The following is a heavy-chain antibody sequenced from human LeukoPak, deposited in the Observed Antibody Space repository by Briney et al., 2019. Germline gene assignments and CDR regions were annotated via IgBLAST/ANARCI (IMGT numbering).Heavy chain of an antibody. V-gene: IGHV3-23*01. D-gene: IGHD3-22*01. J-gene: IGHJ4*02. CDR2: LSGRGRDT. CDR3: AIPGSAHYPAPFDF. Sequence: PGGTLRLSCAASGFTFSSYGMSWVRQGPGKGLEWLSALSGRGRDTFYADSVKGRFTISRDESKNTLYLQMNSLRAEDTAVYYCAIPGSAHYPAPFDFWGQGTLVTVSS. CDR1: GFTFSSYG.